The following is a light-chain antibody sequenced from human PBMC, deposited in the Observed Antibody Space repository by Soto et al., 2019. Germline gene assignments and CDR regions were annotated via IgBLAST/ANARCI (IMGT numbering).Light chain of an antibody. J-gene: IGKJ4*01. Sequence: DSQMTQSPSSLSASVGDRVTITCRASQDINKYLNWYQHKPGKAPELLIHDASYLKPGVPSRFSGSGSGTDFTFPIRSLQPEAIATYYCQQYDDLPLAFGGGTKVDIK. CDR2: DAS. V-gene: IGKV1-33*01. CDR1: QDINKY. CDR3: QQYDDLPLA.